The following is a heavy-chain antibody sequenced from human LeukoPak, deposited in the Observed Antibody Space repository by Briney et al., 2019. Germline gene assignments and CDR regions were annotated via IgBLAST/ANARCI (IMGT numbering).Heavy chain of an antibody. D-gene: IGHD3-9*01. V-gene: IGHV3-11*06. CDR1: GFTFSDYY. J-gene: IGHJ3*02. Sequence: GGSLRLSCAASGFTFSDYYMSWIRQAPGKGLKWVSYISSDRSYTNYADSVKGRFTISRDNAKNSLYLQMNSLRAEDTAVYYCARDIFFYDILTGYPRGDAFDIWGQGTMVTVSS. CDR3: ARDIFFYDILTGYPRGDAFDI. CDR2: ISSDRSYT.